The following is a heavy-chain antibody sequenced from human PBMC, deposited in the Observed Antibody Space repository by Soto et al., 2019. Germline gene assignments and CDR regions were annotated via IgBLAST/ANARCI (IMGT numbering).Heavy chain of an antibody. CDR1: GGTFSSYA. CDR3: ARASEYYYDSSGYRDAFDI. J-gene: IGHJ3*02. CDR2: IIPIFGTA. Sequence: GDSVKVSCKACGGTFSSYAVSLVRQAPGQGLEWMGGIIPIFGTANYAQKFQGRVTITADKSTSTAYMELSSLRSEDTAVYYCARASEYYYDSSGYRDAFDIWGQGTMVTGSS. V-gene: IGHV1-69*06. D-gene: IGHD3-22*01.